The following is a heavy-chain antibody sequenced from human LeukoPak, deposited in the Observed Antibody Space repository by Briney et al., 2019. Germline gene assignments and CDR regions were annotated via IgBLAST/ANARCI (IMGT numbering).Heavy chain of an antibody. Sequence: PGGSLRLSCTASGFTFENFGFLWLGRAPGRGREWRAAISFDGRNTFYTDSVTGPFTISRDNSKNTLYLQMNSLRGEDTAVYHCAKDPATLTYYFDSWGQGTLVTVSS. V-gene: IGHV3-30*18. D-gene: IGHD4-4*01. J-gene: IGHJ4*02. CDR2: ISFDGRNT. CDR1: GFTFENFG. CDR3: AKDPATLTYYFDS.